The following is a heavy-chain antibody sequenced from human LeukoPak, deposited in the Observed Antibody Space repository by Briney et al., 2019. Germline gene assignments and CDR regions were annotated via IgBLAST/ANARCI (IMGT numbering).Heavy chain of an antibody. D-gene: IGHD6-13*01. CDR1: GFTFSSYG. CDR3: AKKGSSSWYHFDY. J-gene: IGHJ4*02. CDR2: IWYDGSNK. V-gene: IGHV3-30*02. Sequence: GGSLRLSCAASGFTFSSYGMHWVRQAPGKGLEWVAVIWYDGSNKYYADSVKGRFTISRDNSKNTLYLQMNSLRAEDTAVYYCAKKGSSSWYHFDYWGQGTLVTVSS.